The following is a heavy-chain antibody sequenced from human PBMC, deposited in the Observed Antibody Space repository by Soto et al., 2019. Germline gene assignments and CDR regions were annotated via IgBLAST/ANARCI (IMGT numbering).Heavy chain of an antibody. J-gene: IGHJ4*02. V-gene: IGHV4-39*01. CDR1: GGSISSSSYY. Sequence: QLQLQESGPGLVKPSETLSLTCTVSGGSISSSSYYWGWIRQPPGKGLEWIGSIYYSGSTYYNPSLKSRVTISVDTSKNQVSLKLSSVTAADTAVYYGARRGFMTTVVPFDYWGQGTLVTVSS. D-gene: IGHD4-17*01. CDR2: IYYSGST. CDR3: ARRGFMTTVVPFDY.